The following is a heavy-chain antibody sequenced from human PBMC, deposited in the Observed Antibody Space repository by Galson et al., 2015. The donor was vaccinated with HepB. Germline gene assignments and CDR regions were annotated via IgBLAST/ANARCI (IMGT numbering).Heavy chain of an antibody. CDR3: AREACSGGSCYGNYYYYGMDV. CDR2: IIPILGIA. D-gene: IGHD2-15*01. J-gene: IGHJ6*02. CDR1: GGTFSSYA. Sequence: SVKVSCKASGGTFSSYAISWVRQAPGQGLEWMGRIIPILGIANYAQKFQGRVTITADKSTSTAYMELSSLRSEDTAVYYCAREACSGGSCYGNYYYYGMDVWGQGTTVTVSS. V-gene: IGHV1-69*04.